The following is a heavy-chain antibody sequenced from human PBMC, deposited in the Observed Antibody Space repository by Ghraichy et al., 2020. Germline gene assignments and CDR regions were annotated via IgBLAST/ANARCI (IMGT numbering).Heavy chain of an antibody. CDR3: ARGYGGI. J-gene: IGHJ3*02. CDR2: IKQDGSEK. CDR1: GFIFSGYW. D-gene: IGHD4-17*01. Sequence: LSLTCAASGFIFSGYWMSWVRQAPGKGLEWVANIKQDGSEKYYVDSVKGRFTISRDNAKNSLYLQMNSLRAEDTAVYYCARGYGGIWGQGTMVTVSS. V-gene: IGHV3-7*03.